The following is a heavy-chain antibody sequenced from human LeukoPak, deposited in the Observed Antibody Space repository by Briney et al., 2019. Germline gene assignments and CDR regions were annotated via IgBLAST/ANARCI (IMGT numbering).Heavy chain of an antibody. Sequence: GGSLRLSCAASGFTVSSNYMSWVRQAPGKGLEWVSVIYSGGSTYYADSVKGRFTISRDNSKNTLYLQMNSLRAEDTAVYYCAREGGIVDRYGMDVWGKGTTVTVSS. J-gene: IGHJ6*04. D-gene: IGHD1-26*01. V-gene: IGHV3-53*01. CDR2: IYSGGST. CDR3: AREGGIVDRYGMDV. CDR1: GFTVSSNY.